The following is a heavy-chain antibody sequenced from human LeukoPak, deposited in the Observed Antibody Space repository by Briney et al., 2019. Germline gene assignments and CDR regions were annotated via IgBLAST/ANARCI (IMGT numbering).Heavy chain of an antibody. CDR2: ISSSGSTI. D-gene: IGHD3-22*01. CDR3: ARRKNYYDSSGYYTIYYFDY. V-gene: IGHV3-11*01. J-gene: IGHJ4*02. CDR1: GFTFSDYY. Sequence: GGSLRLSCTASGFTFSDYYMSWIRQAPGKGLEWVSYISSSGSTIYYADSVKGRFTISRDNAKNSLYLQMNSLRAEDTAVYYCARRKNYYDSSGYYTIYYFDYWGQGTLVTVSS.